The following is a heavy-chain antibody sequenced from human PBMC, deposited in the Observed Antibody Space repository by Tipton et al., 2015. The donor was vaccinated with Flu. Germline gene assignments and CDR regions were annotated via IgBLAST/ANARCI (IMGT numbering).Heavy chain of an antibody. CDR2: IYYTGIT. D-gene: IGHD4/OR15-4a*01. CDR3: AKDRAGEDYDYGMDV. V-gene: IGHV4-39*07. CDR1: GGSIVSSGHY. Sequence: TLSLTCSVYGGSIVSSGHYWAWVRQSPGQGLECLGSIYYTGITYYKSSLKDRLTMAVDTSKNQFSLNLMSVTAADTAVYYCAKDRAGEDYDYGMDVWGQGTAVTVSS. J-gene: IGHJ6*02.